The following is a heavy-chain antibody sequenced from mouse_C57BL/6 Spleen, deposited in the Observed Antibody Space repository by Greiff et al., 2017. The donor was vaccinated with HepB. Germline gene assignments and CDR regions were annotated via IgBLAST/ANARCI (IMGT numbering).Heavy chain of an antibody. Sequence: QVQLKQPGAELVKPGASVKLSCKASGYTFTSYWMHWVKQRPGQGLEWIGMIHPNSGSTNYNEKFKSKATLTVDKSSSTAYMQLSSLTSEDSAVYYCARLGRGYFDVWGTGTTVTVSS. CDR3: ARLGRGYFDV. J-gene: IGHJ1*03. D-gene: IGHD4-1*01. V-gene: IGHV1-64*01. CDR1: GYTFTSYW. CDR2: IHPNSGST.